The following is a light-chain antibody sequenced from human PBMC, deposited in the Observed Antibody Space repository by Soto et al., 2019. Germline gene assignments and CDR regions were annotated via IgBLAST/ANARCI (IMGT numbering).Light chain of an antibody. CDR2: FNSDGSH. CDR3: QTLGTGIVV. J-gene: IGLJ2*01. V-gene: IGLV4-69*01. Sequence: QPVLTQSPSASASLGASVKLTCTLSSGHSSYAIAWHQQQPEKGPRYLMKFNSDGSHSKGDGIPDRFSGSSSGAERYLTISSLQSEDEADYYCQTLGTGIVVFGGGTKLTVL. CDR1: SGHSSYA.